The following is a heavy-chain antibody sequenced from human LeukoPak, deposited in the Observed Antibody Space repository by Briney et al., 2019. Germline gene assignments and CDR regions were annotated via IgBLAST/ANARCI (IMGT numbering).Heavy chain of an antibody. J-gene: IGHJ5*02. V-gene: IGHV3-30*02. CDR1: GFTFNNYG. Sequence: GGSLRLSCAASGFTFNNYGMHWVRQAPGKGLEWVAFIRSDGSNKYYADSVKGRFTISRDNSKNTVYLQMNSLRAEDTAVYYCAKDGGDFDWFDPWGQGTLVTVSS. CDR3: AKDGGDFDWFDP. CDR2: IRSDGSNK. D-gene: IGHD3-16*01.